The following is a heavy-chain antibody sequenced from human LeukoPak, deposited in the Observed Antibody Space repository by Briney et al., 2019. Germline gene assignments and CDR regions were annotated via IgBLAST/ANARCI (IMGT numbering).Heavy chain of an antibody. CDR2: ISGSGNGGSI. CDR3: VKDFGRVRGTPDS. D-gene: IGHD3-16*01. J-gene: IGHJ4*02. V-gene: IGHV3-64D*06. CDR1: GLVFSIYT. Sequence: PGGSLRLSCSASGLVFSIYTMYWVRQAPGKGPEYVSTISGSGNGGSIYYADSVKGRFTISRDDSKSILYLQMNGLRSEDTAVYYCVKDFGRVRGTPDSWGQGTLVTVSS.